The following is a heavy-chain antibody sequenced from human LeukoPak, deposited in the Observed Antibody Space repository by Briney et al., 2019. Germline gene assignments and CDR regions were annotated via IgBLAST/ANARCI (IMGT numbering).Heavy chain of an antibody. Sequence: GGSLKISXKGSGYSFTSYWIGWVRQMPGKGLEGMGIIYPGDSDTRYSPSFQGQVTISADKSISTAYLQWSSLKASDTAMYYCARVVSPRNYFDYWGQGTLVTVSS. V-gene: IGHV5-51*01. CDR3: ARVVSPRNYFDY. CDR1: GYSFTSYW. J-gene: IGHJ4*02. D-gene: IGHD3-22*01. CDR2: IYPGDSDT.